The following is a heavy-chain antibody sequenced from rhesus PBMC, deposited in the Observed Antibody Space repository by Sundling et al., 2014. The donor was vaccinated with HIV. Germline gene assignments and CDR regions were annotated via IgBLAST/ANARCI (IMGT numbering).Heavy chain of an antibody. CDR3: ARDRRTVAAWDV. D-gene: IGHD4-29*01. CDR2: IYGSGGST. J-gene: IGHJ5-1*01. CDR1: GDSIISRNW. V-gene: IGHV4-93*01. Sequence: QVQLQESGPAVVKPSETLSLTCAVSGDSIISRNWWTWIRQSPGKGLEWIGGIYGSGGSTEYNPSLKSRVTISKDTSKNQISLKLTSVTAADTAMYYCARDRRTVAAWDVWGPESWSPSPQ.